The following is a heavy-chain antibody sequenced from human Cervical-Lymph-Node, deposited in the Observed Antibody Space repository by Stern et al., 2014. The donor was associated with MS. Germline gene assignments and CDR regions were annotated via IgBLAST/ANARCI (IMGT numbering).Heavy chain of an antibody. CDR1: GGSISSYY. J-gene: IGHJ4*02. Sequence: QVQLQESGPGLVKPSETLSLTCSVSGGSISSYYWNWIRQPPGKGLEWIANVHYSGTTNYNPSLKSRVTILLDPSMNKLSLKLTSVTAADTAVYYCAGSGTYYPDYWGQGILVTVSS. CDR2: VHYSGTT. V-gene: IGHV4-59*08. D-gene: IGHD3-3*01. CDR3: AGSGTYYPDY.